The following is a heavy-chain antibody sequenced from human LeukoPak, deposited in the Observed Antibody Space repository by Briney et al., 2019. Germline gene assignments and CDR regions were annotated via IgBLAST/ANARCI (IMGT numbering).Heavy chain of an antibody. D-gene: IGHD6-6*01. CDR2: IRSSSSTT. Sequence: GGSLRLSCAASGFTFSSHSMNWVRQAPGKGLEWVSHIRSSSSTTYYADSVKGRFTISRDNAKNSLYLQMNSLRAEDTAVYYCARVMISYSSSSVDYWGQGTLVTVSS. CDR1: GFTFSSHS. V-gene: IGHV3-48*04. J-gene: IGHJ4*02. CDR3: ARVMISYSSSSVDY.